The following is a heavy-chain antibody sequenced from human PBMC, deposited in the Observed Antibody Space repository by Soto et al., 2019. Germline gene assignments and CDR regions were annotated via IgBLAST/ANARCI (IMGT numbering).Heavy chain of an antibody. J-gene: IGHJ3*02. D-gene: IGHD2-21*02. V-gene: IGHV4-34*01. CDR3: ARALRHIVVVTAVGAFDI. CDR2: INHSGST. CDR1: GGSFSGYY. Sequence: SETLSLTCAVYGGSFSGYYWSWIRQPPGKGLEWIGEINHSGSTNYNPSLKSRVTISVDTSKNQFSLKLSSVTAADTAVYYCARALRHIVVVTAVGAFDIWGQGTMVTVSS.